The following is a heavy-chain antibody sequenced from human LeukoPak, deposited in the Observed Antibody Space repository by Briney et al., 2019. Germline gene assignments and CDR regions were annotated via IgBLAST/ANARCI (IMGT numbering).Heavy chain of an antibody. J-gene: IGHJ4*02. Sequence: SVKVSCKASGGTFSSYAISWVRQAPGQGLEWMGRIIPIFGTANYAQKFQGRVTITTDESTSTAYMELSSLRSEDTAVYYCARDNSLITFGGVIVEYYFDYWGQGTLVTVSS. CDR2: IIPIFGTA. CDR3: ARDNSLITFGGVIVEYYFDY. CDR1: GGTFSSYA. D-gene: IGHD3-16*02. V-gene: IGHV1-69*05.